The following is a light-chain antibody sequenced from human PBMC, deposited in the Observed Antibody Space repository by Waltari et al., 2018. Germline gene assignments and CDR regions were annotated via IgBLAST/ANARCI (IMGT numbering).Light chain of an antibody. CDR3: SSYTSSTIPV. V-gene: IGLV2-14*03. Sequence: QSALTQPASVSGSPGQSTTIPCTGTSSDVGGYKYVSWYQQHPDKAPKLMLYDVNNRPSGVSNRFSGSKSGNTASLTISSLQAEDEADYYCSSYTSSTIPVFGTGTKVTVL. CDR1: SSDVGGYKY. CDR2: DVN. J-gene: IGLJ1*01.